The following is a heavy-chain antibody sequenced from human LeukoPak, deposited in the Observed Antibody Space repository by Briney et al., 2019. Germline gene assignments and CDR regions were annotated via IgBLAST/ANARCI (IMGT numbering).Heavy chain of an antibody. CDR1: GYTFTRYG. D-gene: IGHD1-26*01. J-gene: IGHJ4*02. V-gene: IGHV1-18*01. CDR2: ISAHNGDT. Sequence: SSVKVSCKASGYTFTRYGISWVRQAPGQGLEWMGWISAHNGDTNYAQKFQGRVSMTTDTSTSTGYMALRGLTSDDTAVYYCARDLKRTVGATTTSDYWGQGTWSPSPQ. CDR3: ARDLKRTVGATTTSDY.